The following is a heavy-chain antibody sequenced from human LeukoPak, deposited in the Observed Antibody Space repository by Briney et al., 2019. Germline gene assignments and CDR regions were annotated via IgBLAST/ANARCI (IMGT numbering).Heavy chain of an antibody. CDR2: ISSDGSNK. CDR3: ATYSSLNRREFQY. CDR1: GFTFSSYP. V-gene: IGHV3-30-3*01. D-gene: IGHD3-22*01. Sequence: GGSLRLSCAASGFTFSSYPMHWVRQAPGKGLEWVAVISSDGSNKYYADSVKGRFTISRDNSKNTLYLQMNSLKAEDTAVYYCATYSSLNRREFQYWGQGTLLTVSS. J-gene: IGHJ1*01.